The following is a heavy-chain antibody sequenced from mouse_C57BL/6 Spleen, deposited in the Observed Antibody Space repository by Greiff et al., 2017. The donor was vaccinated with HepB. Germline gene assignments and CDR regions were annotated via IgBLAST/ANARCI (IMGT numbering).Heavy chain of an antibody. CDR1: GYTFTSYW. CDR3: ARSLYGSSPYWYFDV. CDR2: IHPNSGST. J-gene: IGHJ1*03. D-gene: IGHD1-1*01. Sequence: VQLQQPGAELVKPGASVKLSCKASGYTFTSYWMHWVKQRPGQGLEWIGMIHPNSGSTNYNEKFKSKATLTVDKSSSTAYMQLSSLTSEDSAVYYCARSLYGSSPYWYFDVWGTGTTVTVSS. V-gene: IGHV1-64*01.